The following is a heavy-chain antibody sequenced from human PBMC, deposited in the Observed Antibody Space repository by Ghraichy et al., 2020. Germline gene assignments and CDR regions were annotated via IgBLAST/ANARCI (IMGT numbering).Heavy chain of an antibody. J-gene: IGHJ4*02. D-gene: IGHD3-10*02. CDR2: IRSKVSGGTI. V-gene: IGHV3-49*04. CDR1: GFTFGDYA. CDR3: TRKSRDLYYVFDF. Sequence: GGSLRLSCTASGFTFGDYAMSWVRQAPGKGLEWVGFIRSKVSGGTIQYAASVKGRFTISRDDSKSTAYLQMNSLETEDTAIYYCTRKSRDLYYVFDFWGQGALVTVSS.